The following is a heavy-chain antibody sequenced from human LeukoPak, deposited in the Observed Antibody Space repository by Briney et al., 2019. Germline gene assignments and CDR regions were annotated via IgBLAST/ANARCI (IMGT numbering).Heavy chain of an antibody. V-gene: IGHV4-39*07. Sequence: SETLSLTCTVSGASISSTGSYWAWIRQPPGKGLDWIGTISYAGGTNYNPSLNTRVTISTDTSNNQFSLRLSSVTDADTAVYYCARVAAGLKYGADYWGQGTLGTVSS. CDR3: ARVAAGLKYGADY. J-gene: IGHJ4*02. D-gene: IGHD1-14*01. CDR1: GASISSTGSY. CDR2: ISYAGGT.